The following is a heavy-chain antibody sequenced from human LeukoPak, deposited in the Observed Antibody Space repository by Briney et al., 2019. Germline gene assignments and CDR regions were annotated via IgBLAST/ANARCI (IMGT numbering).Heavy chain of an antibody. Sequence: GGSLRLSCAASGFTFSSYSMNWVHQAPGKGLEWVSSISSSSSYIYYADSVKGRFTISRDNAKNSLYLQMNSLRAEDTAVYYCARGSIKELRYFEHFDYWGQGTLVTVSS. J-gene: IGHJ4*02. CDR3: ARGSIKELRYFEHFDY. V-gene: IGHV3-21*01. CDR2: ISSSSSYI. D-gene: IGHD3-9*01. CDR1: GFTFSSYS.